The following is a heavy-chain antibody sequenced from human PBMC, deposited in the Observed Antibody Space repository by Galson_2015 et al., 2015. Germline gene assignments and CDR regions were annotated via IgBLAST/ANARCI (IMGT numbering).Heavy chain of an antibody. D-gene: IGHD3-16*02. V-gene: IGHV3-7*03. Sequence: LRLSCAASEFPFTNYWMNWVRQAPGKGLEWLANIKPDGSDRYYVDSVKGRFTISRDNAKNSLYLQMNSLRAEDTAVYYCARDFIAAGGLDVWGQGTTVTVS. CDR3: ARDFIAAGGLDV. CDR1: EFPFTNYW. CDR2: IKPDGSDR. J-gene: IGHJ6*02.